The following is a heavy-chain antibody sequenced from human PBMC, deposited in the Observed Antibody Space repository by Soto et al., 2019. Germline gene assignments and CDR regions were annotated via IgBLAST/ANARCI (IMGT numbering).Heavy chain of an antibody. CDR1: GGSISGHY. V-gene: IGHV4-4*07. Sequence: SETLSLTCTVSGGSISGHYWTWLRQPAGKGLEWPGRLYSTGSSNYNPFFESRVTMSVDTSKNSFSLRLSSVPAADAAVYFCAREQDFYFYGMDV. J-gene: IGHJ6*01. CDR3: AREQDFYFYGMDV. CDR2: LYSTGSS.